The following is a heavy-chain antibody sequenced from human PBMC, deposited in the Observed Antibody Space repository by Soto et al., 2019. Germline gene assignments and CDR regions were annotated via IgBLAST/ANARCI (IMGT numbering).Heavy chain of an antibody. CDR1: GHTLSELS. CDR2: FDREDAET. D-gene: IGHD3-16*02. CDR3: ATKTLLSYFQY. Sequence: QVQLVQSGAEVKKPGTSVKVSCKVFGHTLSELSMHWVRQAPGEGLEWVGGFDREDAETVYAQKFRGGVTMTEDTSTDTAYLELSSLRSEDTAVYFCATKTLLSYFQYWGQGTLVTVSS. V-gene: IGHV1-24*01. J-gene: IGHJ1*01.